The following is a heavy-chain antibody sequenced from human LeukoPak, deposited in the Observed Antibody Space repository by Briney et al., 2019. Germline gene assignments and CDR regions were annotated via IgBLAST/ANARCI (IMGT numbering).Heavy chain of an antibody. CDR3: AKGPTAHDAFDI. CDR1: GFTFSSYA. CDR2: ISGSGGST. V-gene: IGHV3-23*01. Sequence: GGSLRLSCAASGFTFSSYAMSWVRQAPGKGLEWVSAISGSGGSTYYADSVKGRFTISRDKSKNTLYLQMNSLRAEDTAVYYCAKGPTAHDAFDIWGQGTMVTVSS. J-gene: IGHJ3*02. D-gene: IGHD4-17*01.